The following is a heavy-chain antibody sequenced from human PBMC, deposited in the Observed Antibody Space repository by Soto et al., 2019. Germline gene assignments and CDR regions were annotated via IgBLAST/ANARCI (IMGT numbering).Heavy chain of an antibody. V-gene: IGHV1-69*01. CDR1: GGIFSSYA. J-gene: IGHJ4*02. CDR2: IIPIFGTA. D-gene: IGHD3-22*01. Sequence: QEQLVQSGAEVKKPGSSVKVSCKASGGIFSSYAISWVRQAPGQGLEWMGGIIPIFGTANYAQKFQGRVTITADESTNTDYMDLSSLKSEDTVIYYCARGGSGYVWFNEFWGQGTLVTVSS. CDR3: ARGGSGYVWFNEF.